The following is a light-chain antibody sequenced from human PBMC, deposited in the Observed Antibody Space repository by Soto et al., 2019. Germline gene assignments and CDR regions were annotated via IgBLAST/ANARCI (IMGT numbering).Light chain of an antibody. Sequence: EVVMTQSPATLSVSPGERATLSCRASQSISSNLAWYQQKAGQAPRLLMYGASTRATGVPARFSGSGSGTEFTLTSSSLQSEDCAIYYCQQYNHWPSYTFGQGNKLEIK. CDR1: QSISSN. J-gene: IGKJ2*01. CDR3: QQYNHWPSYT. V-gene: IGKV3-15*01. CDR2: GAS.